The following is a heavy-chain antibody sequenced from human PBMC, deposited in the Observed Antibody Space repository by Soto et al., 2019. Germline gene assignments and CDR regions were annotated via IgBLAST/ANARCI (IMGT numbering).Heavy chain of an antibody. J-gene: IGHJ4*02. CDR2: IYYSGST. V-gene: IGHV4-31*03. Sequence: QVQLQESGPGLVKPSQTLSLTCTVSGGSISSGGYYWSWIRQHPGKGLEWIGYIYYSGSTYYNPSLKGRVTISVDTSKNQFSLKLSSVTAADTAVYYCARERKDQLPSSYFDYWGQGTLVTVSS. D-gene: IGHD2-2*01. CDR1: GGSISSGGYY. CDR3: ARERKDQLPSSYFDY.